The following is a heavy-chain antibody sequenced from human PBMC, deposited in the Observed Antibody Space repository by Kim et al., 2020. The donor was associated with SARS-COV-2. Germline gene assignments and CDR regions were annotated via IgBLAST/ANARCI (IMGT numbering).Heavy chain of an antibody. CDR2: IYTSGST. CDR1: GGSISSGSYY. Sequence: SETLSLTCTVSGGSISSGSYYWSWIRQPAGKGLEWIGRIYTSGSTNYNPSLKSRVTISVDTSKNQFSLKLSSVTAADTAVYYCARGRITMVGGRDAFDIWGQGTMVTVSS. V-gene: IGHV4-61*02. D-gene: IGHD3-10*01. J-gene: IGHJ3*02. CDR3: ARGRITMVGGRDAFDI.